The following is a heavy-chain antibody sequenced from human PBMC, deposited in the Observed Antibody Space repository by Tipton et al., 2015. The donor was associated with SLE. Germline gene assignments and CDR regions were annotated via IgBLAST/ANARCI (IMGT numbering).Heavy chain of an antibody. CDR1: GFTFSSYW. J-gene: IGHJ3*02. Sequence: SLRLSCAASGFTFSSYWVNWVRQAPGKGLEWVANIKQDGSEKYYVDSVKGRFTISRDNAKNSLYLQLNSLRAEDTAVYYCAREGRPNAFDIWGQGTVLTITS. CDR3: AREGRPNAFDI. CDR2: IKQDGSEK. V-gene: IGHV3-7*01.